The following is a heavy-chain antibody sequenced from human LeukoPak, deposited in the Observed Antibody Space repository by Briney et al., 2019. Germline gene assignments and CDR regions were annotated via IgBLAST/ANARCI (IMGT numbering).Heavy chain of an antibody. Sequence: GSLRLSCAASGFTLSSYAMSWVRQSPGKGLEWIANAYHSDYTNYNPSLKGRATISVDKSKNQLSLKVISVTAADTAMYYCARDSKSTADAFDIWGQGTMVTVSS. D-gene: IGHD5/OR15-5a*01. CDR3: ARDSKSTADAFDI. J-gene: IGHJ3*02. V-gene: IGHV4-4*02. CDR1: GFTLSSYAM. CDR2: AYHSDYT.